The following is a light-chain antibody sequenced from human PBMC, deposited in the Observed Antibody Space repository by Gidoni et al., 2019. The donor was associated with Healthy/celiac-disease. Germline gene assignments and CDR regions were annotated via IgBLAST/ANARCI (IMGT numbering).Light chain of an antibody. CDR1: QDISNY. V-gene: IGKV1-33*01. Sequence: DIQMTPSPSSLSASVGDRVTITCQASQDISNYLNWYQQKPGKAPKMLIYDASNLETGVPPRFSGSGSGTDFTFTISSMQPEDIATYYCQQYDNLPLTFGPGTKVDIK. CDR2: DAS. CDR3: QQYDNLPLT. J-gene: IGKJ3*01.